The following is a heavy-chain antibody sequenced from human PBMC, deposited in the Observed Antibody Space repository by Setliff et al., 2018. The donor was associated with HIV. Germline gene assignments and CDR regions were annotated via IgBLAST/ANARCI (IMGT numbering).Heavy chain of an antibody. CDR3: ARVRSYGSAYDAFDV. D-gene: IGHD3-10*01. J-gene: IGHJ3*01. CDR2: IYYSGST. CDR1: GGSISSYY. Sequence: SETLSLTCTVSGGSISSYYWSWIRQPPGKGLEWIGNIYYSGSTYYNPSLKSRVTISVDTSKNQFSLRLTSVTAADTAVYYCARVRSYGSAYDAFDVWGPGTMVTVSS. V-gene: IGHV4-59*08.